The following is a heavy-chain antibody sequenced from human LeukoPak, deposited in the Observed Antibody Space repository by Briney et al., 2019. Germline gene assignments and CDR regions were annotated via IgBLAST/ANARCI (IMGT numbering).Heavy chain of an antibody. J-gene: IGHJ4*02. CDR3: AREAGSSSWYRRGGHFDY. D-gene: IGHD6-13*01. CDR2: IKQDGSEK. Sequence: PGGSLRLSCAASGFTFSSYWMSWVRQAPGKGLEWVANIKQDGSEKYYVDSVKGRFTISRDNAKNSLYLQMNSLRAEDTAVYYCAREAGSSSWYRRGGHFDYWGQGTLVTVSS. V-gene: IGHV3-7*01. CDR1: GFTFSSYW.